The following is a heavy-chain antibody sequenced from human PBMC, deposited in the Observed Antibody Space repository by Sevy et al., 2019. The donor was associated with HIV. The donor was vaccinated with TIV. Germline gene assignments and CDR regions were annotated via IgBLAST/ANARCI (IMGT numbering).Heavy chain of an antibody. D-gene: IGHD1-26*01. Sequence: SETLSLTCTVSDGSISSSSYYWGWIRQPPGKGLEWIGSIYYSGSTYYNPSLKSRVTISVDTSKNQFSLKLSSVTAADTAVYYCARHVVGATGGGTDDAFDIWGQGTMVTVSS. CDR1: DGSISSSSYY. CDR3: ARHVVGATGGGTDDAFDI. J-gene: IGHJ3*02. V-gene: IGHV4-39*01. CDR2: IYYSGST.